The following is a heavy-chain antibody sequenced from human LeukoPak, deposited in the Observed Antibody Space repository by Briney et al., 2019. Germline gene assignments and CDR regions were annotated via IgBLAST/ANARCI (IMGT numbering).Heavy chain of an antibody. J-gene: IGHJ4*02. CDR3: ARDRPYTGGWRGFDY. D-gene: IGHD6-19*01. CDR1: GGTFSRYA. Sequence: SVKVSCKASGGTFSRYAISWVRQAPGQGLEWMGGIIPMLGIANYAQKFQGRVTITADESTSTAYMELSSLRSEDTAVYYCARDRPYTGGWRGFDYWGQGTLVTVSS. CDR2: IIPMLGIA. V-gene: IGHV1-69*10.